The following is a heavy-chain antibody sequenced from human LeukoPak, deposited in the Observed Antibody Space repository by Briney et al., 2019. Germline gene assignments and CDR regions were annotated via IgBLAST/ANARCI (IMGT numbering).Heavy chain of an antibody. J-gene: IGHJ5*02. CDR3: TTIRGDSEYDPNWFDP. Sequence: GGSLRLSCAASGFTFNNAWMSWVRQAPGKGLEWVGRIKSKTDGGTADYAAPVKGRFTILRDDSKNTLYLQLDSLKSEDTAVYFCTTIRGDSEYDPNWFDPWGQGTLVTVSS. V-gene: IGHV3-15*01. D-gene: IGHD5-12*01. CDR2: IKSKTDGGTA. CDR1: GFTFNNAW.